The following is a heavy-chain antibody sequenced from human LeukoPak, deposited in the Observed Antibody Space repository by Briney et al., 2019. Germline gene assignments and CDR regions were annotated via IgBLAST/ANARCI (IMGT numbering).Heavy chain of an antibody. D-gene: IGHD4-23*01. CDR1: GFTFSSYG. J-gene: IGHJ4*02. CDR3: ARDFRATVVTAGPDY. CDR2: IGYEGSNK. Sequence: GGSLRLSCAASGFTFSSYGTHWVRRAPGKGLEWVAFIGYEGSNKYYADSVRGRFTISRDNSNNALYLQMNSLRAEDTAIYYCARDFRATVVTAGPDYWGQGTLVTVSS. V-gene: IGHV3-30*02.